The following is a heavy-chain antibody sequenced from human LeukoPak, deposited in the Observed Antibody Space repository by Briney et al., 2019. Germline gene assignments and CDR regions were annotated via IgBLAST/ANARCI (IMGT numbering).Heavy chain of an antibody. CDR1: GYTFTSYG. Sequence: GASVKVSCKASGYTFTSYGISWVRQAPGQGLEWMGWISAYNGNTNYAQKLQGRVTMTTDTSTSTAYMELRSLRSDDTAVYYCARAEIVGATWVEWFDPWGQGTLVTVSS. CDR3: ARAEIVGATWVEWFDP. D-gene: IGHD1-26*01. V-gene: IGHV1-18*01. J-gene: IGHJ5*02. CDR2: ISAYNGNT.